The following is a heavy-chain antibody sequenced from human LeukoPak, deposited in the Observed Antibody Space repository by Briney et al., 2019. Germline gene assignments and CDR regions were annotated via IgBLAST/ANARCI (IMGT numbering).Heavy chain of an antibody. V-gene: IGHV3-21*01. CDR2: ISSSSLYI. CDR1: GFTFGDYN. Sequence: PGGSLRLSCAASGFTFGDYNMNWVRQAPGKGLERVSSISSSSLYIYYSDSVKGRFTISRDTAKNSLFLQMDSLRADDTAVYYCARGVAPSYYFDPWGQGTLVTVSS. J-gene: IGHJ4*02. CDR3: ARGVAPSYYFDP. D-gene: IGHD5-12*01.